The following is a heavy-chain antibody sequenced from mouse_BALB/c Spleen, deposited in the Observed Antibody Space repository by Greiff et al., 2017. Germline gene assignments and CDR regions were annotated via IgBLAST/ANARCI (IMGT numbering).Heavy chain of an antibody. D-gene: IGHD2-2*01. V-gene: IGHV7-3*02. J-gene: IGHJ2*01. CDR1: GFTFTDYY. CDR2: IRNKANGYTT. Sequence: EVKLVDSGGGLVQPGGSLRLSCAPSGFTFTDYYMSWVRQPPGKALEWLGFIRNKANGYTTEYSASVKGRFTISRDNSQSILYLQMNTLRAEDSATYYCARGGYGGYFDYWGQGTTLTVSS. CDR3: ARGGYGGYFDY.